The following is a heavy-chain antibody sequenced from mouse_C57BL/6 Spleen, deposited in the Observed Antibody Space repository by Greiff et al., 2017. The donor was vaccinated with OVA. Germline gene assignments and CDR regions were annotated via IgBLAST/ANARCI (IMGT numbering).Heavy chain of an antibody. J-gene: IGHJ4*01. CDR3: ARHEEGSKYEDYYAMYY. V-gene: IGHV1-62-2*01. Sequence: QVQLKESGAELVKPGASVKLSCKASGYTFTEYTIHWVKQRSGQGLEWIGWFYPGSGSIKYNEKFQDKATLTADKSSSTVYMELSRLTSEDSAVYFCARHEEGSKYEDYYAMYYWGQGTSVTVSS. D-gene: IGHD2-5*01. CDR2: FYPGSGSI. CDR1: GYTFTEYT.